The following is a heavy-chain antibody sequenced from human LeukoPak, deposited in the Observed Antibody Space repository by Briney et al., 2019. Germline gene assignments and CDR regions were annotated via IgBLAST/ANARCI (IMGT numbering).Heavy chain of an antibody. CDR3: ARDQWEQLSGSYYYYYYMDV. D-gene: IGHD1-26*01. CDR2: IKQDGSEK. J-gene: IGHJ6*03. V-gene: IGHV3-7*01. Sequence: PGGSLRLSCAASGFTFSSYWMSWVRQAPGKGLEWVANIKQDGSEKYYVDSVKGRFTISRDNAKNSLYLQMNSLRAEDTAVYYCARDQWEQLSGSYYYYYYMDVWGKGTTVTVSS. CDR1: GFTFSSYW.